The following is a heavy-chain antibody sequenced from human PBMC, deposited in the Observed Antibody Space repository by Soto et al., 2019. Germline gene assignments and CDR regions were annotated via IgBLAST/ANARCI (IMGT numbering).Heavy chain of an antibody. V-gene: IGHV4-34*01. J-gene: IGHJ5*02. CDR3: ARVRQQLVRRNWFGP. D-gene: IGHD6-13*01. CDR1: GGSFSGYY. Sequence: SETLSLTCAVYGGSFSGYYLSWIRQPPGKGLEWIGEINHSGSTNYNPSLKSRVTISVDTSKNQFSLKLSSVTAADTAVYYCARVRQQLVRRNWFGPWGQGTLVTVYS. CDR2: INHSGST.